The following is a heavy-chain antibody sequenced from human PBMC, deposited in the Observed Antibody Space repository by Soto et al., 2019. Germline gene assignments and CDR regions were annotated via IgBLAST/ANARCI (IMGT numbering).Heavy chain of an antibody. J-gene: IGHJ6*02. CDR2: FDPEGGEA. D-gene: IGHD3-3*01. CDR1: GHTLTELS. V-gene: IGHV1-24*01. CDR3: ARGYEGGLEWLHLYYYYGMDV. Sequence: GASVKVSCKISGHTLTELSIHWVRQAPGKGLEWMGGFDPEGGEAIYAQKWHGRVTVTEDTVTGTAYMELRGLKSDDTAVYYCARGYEGGLEWLHLYYYYGMDVWG.